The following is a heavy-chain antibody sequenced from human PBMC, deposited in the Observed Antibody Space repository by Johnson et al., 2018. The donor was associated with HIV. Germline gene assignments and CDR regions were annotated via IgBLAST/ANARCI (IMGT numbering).Heavy chain of an antibody. CDR1: GFTFSSYG. J-gene: IGHJ3*02. V-gene: IGHV3-30*02. CDR2: IRSDGSDK. D-gene: IGHD5-24*01. CDR3: TIWRWGWAGQEALDI. Sequence: QVQLVESGGGVVQPGGSLRLSCAASGFTFSSYGMHWVRQAPGKGLEWVAYIRSDGSDKTYVDSVKGRFPISRDNSKNTVYLQMNSLRDEDTSVYYCTIWRWGWAGQEALDIWGPGTMVTVSS.